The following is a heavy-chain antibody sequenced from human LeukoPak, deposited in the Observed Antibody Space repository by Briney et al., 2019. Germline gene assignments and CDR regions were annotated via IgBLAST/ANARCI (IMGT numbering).Heavy chain of an antibody. Sequence: GGSLRLSCAASGFTFSDYYMSWIRQAPGTGLEWPSSISSSGSTIYYADSVKGRFTIFRDNAKNSLYLQMNSLRAEDTAVYYCARDYYDSSGPIDYWGQGTLVTVSS. CDR2: ISSSGSTI. CDR3: ARDYYDSSGPIDY. CDR1: GFTFSDYY. J-gene: IGHJ4*02. D-gene: IGHD3-22*01. V-gene: IGHV3-11*01.